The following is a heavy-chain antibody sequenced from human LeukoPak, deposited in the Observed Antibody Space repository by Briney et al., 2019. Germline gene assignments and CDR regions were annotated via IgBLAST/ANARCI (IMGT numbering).Heavy chain of an antibody. J-gene: IGHJ4*02. V-gene: IGHV4-34*01. CDR3: ARDNYDILTGYPDY. CDR2: INHSGST. Sequence: SETLSLTCAVYGGSFSGYYWSWIRQPPGKGLEWIGEINHSGSTNYNPSLKSRVTISVDTSKNQFSLKLSSVTAADTAVYYCARDNYDILTGYPDYWGQGTLVTVSS. CDR1: GGSFSGYY. D-gene: IGHD3-9*01.